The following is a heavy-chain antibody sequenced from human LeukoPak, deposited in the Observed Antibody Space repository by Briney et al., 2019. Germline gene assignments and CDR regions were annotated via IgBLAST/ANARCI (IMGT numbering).Heavy chain of an antibody. D-gene: IGHD3-9*01. CDR1: EYTFSVYH. CDR2: INPNSGGT. CDR3: ARGVEAGYSNYYFDY. J-gene: IGHJ4*02. V-gene: IGHV1-2*02. Sequence: ASVKVSCKASEYTFSVYHIHWVRLAPGQGLEWMAWINPNSGGTNYAQKFQGRVTMTRDTSISTAYMELSRLRSDDTAVYYCARGVEAGYSNYYFDYWGQGTLVTVSS.